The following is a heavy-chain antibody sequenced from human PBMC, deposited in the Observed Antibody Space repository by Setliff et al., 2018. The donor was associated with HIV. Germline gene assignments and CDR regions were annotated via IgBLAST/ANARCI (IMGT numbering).Heavy chain of an antibody. CDR1: GASVSSSSYY. Sequence: SETLSLTCSVSGASVSSSSYYWGWVRQPPGKGLEWIGLVDYRGNTYYSPSFHSRVTVLVDTSKNHFSLKLSSVTAADTAVYYCARDRWYSSQAKLYYFDYWGQGTLVTVSS. J-gene: IGHJ4*02. V-gene: IGHV4-39*02. CDR3: ARDRWYSSQAKLYYFDY. CDR2: VDYRGNT. D-gene: IGHD6-19*01.